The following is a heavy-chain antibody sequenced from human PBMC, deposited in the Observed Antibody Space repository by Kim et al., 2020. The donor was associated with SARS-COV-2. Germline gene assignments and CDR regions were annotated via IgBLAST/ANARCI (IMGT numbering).Heavy chain of an antibody. V-gene: IGHV5-51*01. CDR3: ARLGSEWELLYYLDY. Sequence: GESLKISCKGSGYSFTNYWIVWVRQTPGKGLEWMGIIFPGDSDTRYSPSFQGQVTISADKSISTAYLQWSSLKASDTAMYYCARLGSEWELLYYLDYWGQGTLVTVSS. J-gene: IGHJ4*02. D-gene: IGHD1-26*01. CDR2: IFPGDSDT. CDR1: GYSFTNYW.